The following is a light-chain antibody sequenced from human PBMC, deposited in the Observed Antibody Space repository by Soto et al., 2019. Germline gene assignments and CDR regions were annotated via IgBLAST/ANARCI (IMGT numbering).Light chain of an antibody. CDR2: ADS. J-gene: IGLJ1*01. V-gene: IGLV3-21*02. Sequence: SYELTQPPSVSVAPGQTAIVTCDGNNIGSNSVHWYQQKPGRAPVLVVYADSDRPSGVPERFSGSNSGNTATLTISRVEAGDEADYYCQVWDSSTDDLYVFGPGTKGTVL. CDR3: QVWDSSTDDLYV. CDR1: NIGSNS.